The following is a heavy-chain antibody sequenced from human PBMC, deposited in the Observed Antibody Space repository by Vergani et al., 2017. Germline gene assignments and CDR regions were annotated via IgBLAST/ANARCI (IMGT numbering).Heavy chain of an antibody. CDR2: IIPIFGTA. V-gene: IGHV1-69*06. CDR1: GGTFSSYA. Sequence: QVQLVQSGAEVKKPGSSVKVSCKASGGTFSSYAISWVRQAPGQGLEWMRGIIPIFGTANYAQKFQGRVTLTADKSTSTAYMELSSLRSEDTAVYYCARGRYGGNSGPGYYFDYWGQGTLVTVSS. CDR3: ARGRYGGNSGPGYYFDY. J-gene: IGHJ4*02. D-gene: IGHD4-23*01.